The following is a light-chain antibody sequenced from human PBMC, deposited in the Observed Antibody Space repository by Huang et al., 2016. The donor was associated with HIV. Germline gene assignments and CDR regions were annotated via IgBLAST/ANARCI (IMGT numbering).Light chain of an antibody. CDR3: QQRSKWPLT. Sequence: EIVLTQSPVTLSLSPGDRANLSCRASQSIGTYLAWYQQKSGQAPRLLIYDVSNRAAGVPARFIASGSETDFTLTIASLDPDDFAIYHCQQRSKWPLTFGGGTKVEMK. CDR1: QSIGTY. CDR2: DVS. J-gene: IGKJ4*01. V-gene: IGKV3-11*01.